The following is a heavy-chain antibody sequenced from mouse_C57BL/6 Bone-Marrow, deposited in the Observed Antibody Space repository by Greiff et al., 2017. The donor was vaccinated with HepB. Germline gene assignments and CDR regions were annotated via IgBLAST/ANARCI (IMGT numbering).Heavy chain of an antibody. CDR2: ISNLAYSI. Sequence: EVKLMESGGGLVQPGGSLKLSCAASGFTFSDYGMAWVRQAPRKGPEWVAFISNLAYSIYYADTVTGRFTISRENAKNTLYLKMSSLRSEDTAMYYCAAIIYYYGSSYAMDYWGQGTSVTVSS. CDR1: GFTFSDYG. V-gene: IGHV5-15*01. CDR3: AAIIYYYGSSYAMDY. D-gene: IGHD1-1*01. J-gene: IGHJ4*01.